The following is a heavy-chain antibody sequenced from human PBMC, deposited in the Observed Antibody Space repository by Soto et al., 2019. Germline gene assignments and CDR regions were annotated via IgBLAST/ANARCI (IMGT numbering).Heavy chain of an antibody. D-gene: IGHD2-15*01. CDR3: ARAFCSGGSCYFDY. Sequence: QVQLVQSGGEVKKPGAAVKVSCKASGYTFTTFGIGWVRQAPGQGLEWMGWISAYSGNTEYPEKLQGRVTMTIDTSTSTTYMELRSLRSDDTAVYYCARAFCSGGSCYFDYWGQGALVTVSS. CDR2: ISAYSGNT. CDR1: GYTFTTFG. V-gene: IGHV1-18*01. J-gene: IGHJ4*02.